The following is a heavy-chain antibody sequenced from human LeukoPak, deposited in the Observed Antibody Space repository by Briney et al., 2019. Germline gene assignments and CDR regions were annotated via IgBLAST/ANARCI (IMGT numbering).Heavy chain of an antibody. V-gene: IGHV3-30-3*01. J-gene: IGHJ3*02. CDR3: ALEHFDI. Sequence: GRSLRLSCAASGFIFSTSAMDWVRQAPGKGLEWVAIISSDGNIRNYADSVKGRFTISRDNSKNTLYLQINSLRVEATAAYYSALEHFDIWGQGTLVTVSS. CDR2: ISSDGNIR. CDR1: GFIFSTSA.